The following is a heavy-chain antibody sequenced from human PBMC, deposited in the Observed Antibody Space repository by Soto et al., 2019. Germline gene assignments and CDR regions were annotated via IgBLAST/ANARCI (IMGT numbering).Heavy chain of an antibody. CDR2: ISSSSSTI. D-gene: IGHD6-13*01. Sequence: GGSLRLSCAASGFTFSTYSMNWVRQAPGKGLEWVSYISSSSSTIYYADSVKGRFTISRDNAKNSLYLQMNSLRAEDTAVYYCARHPERIAQIGWFDPRGQGTLVTVSS. CDR3: ARHPERIAQIGWFDP. V-gene: IGHV3-48*01. CDR1: GFTFSTYS. J-gene: IGHJ5*02.